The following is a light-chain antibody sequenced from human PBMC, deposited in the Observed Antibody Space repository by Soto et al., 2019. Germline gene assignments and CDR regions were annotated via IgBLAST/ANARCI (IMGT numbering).Light chain of an antibody. Sequence: AIQMTQSPSSLSASVGDRVAISCRASQDIRNTLAWYQQKPGEAPKLLIFAASNLQSGVPSRFSGSGSVTEFTLTITSLQPEDFAAYYCQQLYSYPLTFGGGTKVDIK. CDR1: QDIRNT. V-gene: IGKV1-6*01. CDR3: QQLYSYPLT. J-gene: IGKJ4*01. CDR2: AAS.